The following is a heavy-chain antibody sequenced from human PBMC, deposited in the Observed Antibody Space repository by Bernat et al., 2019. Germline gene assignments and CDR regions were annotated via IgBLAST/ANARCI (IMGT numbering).Heavy chain of an antibody. CDR1: GFTFNDFA. Sequence: EVQLVESGGGLVQPGGSLRLSCSASGFTFNDFAFHWVRQAPGTGLQYVSGVSSSGDNSSYADYVKGRFTISRDNSRNTLYLEMSSLRAEDTAVYFCVKDEYSYGHDAFDIWGQGTMVTVSS. J-gene: IGHJ3*02. V-gene: IGHV3-64D*06. CDR2: VSSSGDNS. CDR3: VKDEYSYGHDAFDI. D-gene: IGHD5-18*01.